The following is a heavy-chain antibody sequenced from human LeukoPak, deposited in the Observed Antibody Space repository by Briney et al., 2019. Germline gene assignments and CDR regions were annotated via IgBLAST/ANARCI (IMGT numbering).Heavy chain of an antibody. CDR2: IYHGGST. CDR3: ARVPHGETIFGVVLYWFDP. CDR1: SYSISSGYY. V-gene: IGHV4-38-2*02. Sequence: SGTLSLTCTVSSYSISSGYYWGLIRQPPGKVLEWIGSIYHGGSTYYNPSLKSRVTITVDKSKNQFSLKLNSVTAADTAVYYCARVPHGETIFGVVLYWFDPWGQGILVTVSS. D-gene: IGHD3-3*01. J-gene: IGHJ5*02.